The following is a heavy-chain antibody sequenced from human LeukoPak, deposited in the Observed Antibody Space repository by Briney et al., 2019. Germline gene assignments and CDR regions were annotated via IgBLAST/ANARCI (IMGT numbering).Heavy chain of an antibody. D-gene: IGHD4-23*01. CDR3: ARDNCDYGGNSRGCIPDY. J-gene: IGHJ4*02. CDR1: GGTFSSYA. Sequence: SVKVSCKASGGTFSSYAISWVRQAPGQGLEWMGGIIPIFGTANYAQKFQGRVTITADESTSTAYMELSSLRSEDTAAYYCARDNCDYGGNSRGCIPDYWGQGTLVTVSS. CDR2: IIPIFGTA. V-gene: IGHV1-69*13.